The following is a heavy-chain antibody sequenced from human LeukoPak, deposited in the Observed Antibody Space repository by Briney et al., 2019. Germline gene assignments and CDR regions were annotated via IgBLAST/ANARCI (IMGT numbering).Heavy chain of an antibody. CDR1: GFTFGDYA. D-gene: IGHD3-16*02. CDR2: IRSKAYGGTT. Sequence: PGGSLRLSCIASGFTFGDYAMSWFRQAPGKGLEWVGFIRSKAYGGTTEYAASVKGRFTISRDDSKSIAYLQMNSLKTEDTAVYYCTRTDYDYVWGSYRPFDYWGQGTLVTVSS. CDR3: TRTDYDYVWGSYRPFDY. J-gene: IGHJ4*02. V-gene: IGHV3-49*03.